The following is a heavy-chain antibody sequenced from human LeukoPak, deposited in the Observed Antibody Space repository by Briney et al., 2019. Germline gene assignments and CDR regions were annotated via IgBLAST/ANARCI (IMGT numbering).Heavy chain of an antibody. Sequence: KPSETLPLTCTVSGVSISSYYWSWIRQPPGKGLEWIGYIYYSGSTNYNPSLKRRVTISVDTSKNKFSLKLSSVTAADTAVYYCARGLYGRVDYWGQGTLVTVSS. V-gene: IGHV4-59*01. D-gene: IGHD4-17*01. J-gene: IGHJ4*02. CDR2: IYYSGST. CDR3: ARGLYGRVDY. CDR1: GVSISSYY.